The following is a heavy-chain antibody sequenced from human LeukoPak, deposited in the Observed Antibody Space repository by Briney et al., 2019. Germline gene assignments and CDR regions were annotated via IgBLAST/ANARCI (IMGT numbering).Heavy chain of an antibody. J-gene: IGHJ6*03. V-gene: IGHV4-59*01. CDR3: ASMGYYYYMDV. CDR1: GGSISSYY. Sequence: SETLSLTCTVSGGSISSYYWSWIRQPPGKGLEWIGYIYYSGSTNYNPSLKSRVTISVDTSKNQFSLKLSPVTAADTAVYYCASMGYYYYMDVWGKGTTVTVS. D-gene: IGHD3-10*01. CDR2: IYYSGST.